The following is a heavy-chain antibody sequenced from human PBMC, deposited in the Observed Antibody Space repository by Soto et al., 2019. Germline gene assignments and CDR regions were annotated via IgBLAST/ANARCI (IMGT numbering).Heavy chain of an antibody. V-gene: IGHV4-59*12. CDR1: GGSISSYY. J-gene: IGHJ6*02. Sequence: SETLSLTCTVSGGSISSYYWSWIRQPPGKGLEWIGYIYYSGSTNYNPSLKSRVTISVDTSKNQFSLKLSTVTAEDTAVYYGGRANSPNYYSVMDFWAQGTPVPVS. CDR2: IYYSGST. D-gene: IGHD4-4*01. CDR3: GRANSPNYYSVMDF.